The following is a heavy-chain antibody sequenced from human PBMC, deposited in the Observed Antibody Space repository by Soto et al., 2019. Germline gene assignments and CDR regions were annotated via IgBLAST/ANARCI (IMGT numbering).Heavy chain of an antibody. Sequence: ASVKVSCKASGYTFTSYAMHWVRQAPGQRLEWMAWINAGNGNTRYSQKFQGRVTITRDTSASTAYMELSSLRSEDTAVYYCARVIVVVPAASREYYFDYWGQGTLVTVSS. D-gene: IGHD2-2*01. V-gene: IGHV1-3*01. CDR2: INAGNGNT. CDR1: GYTFTSYA. CDR3: ARVIVVVPAASREYYFDY. J-gene: IGHJ4*02.